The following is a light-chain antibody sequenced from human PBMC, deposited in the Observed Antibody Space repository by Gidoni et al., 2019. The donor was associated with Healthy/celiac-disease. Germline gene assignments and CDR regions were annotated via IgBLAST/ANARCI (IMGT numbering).Light chain of an antibody. CDR2: AAS. CDR3: QQYYSFPWT. J-gene: IGKJ1*01. V-gene: IGKV1D-8*01. CDR1: QGLSSY. Sequence: VIWMTQSPSLLSASTGDRVTISCRMSQGLSSYLAWYQQNPGKAPELLMYAASTLQSGVPSRFSGSGSGTDFTLTISCLQSEDFATYYCQQYYSFPWTFXXXTKVEIK.